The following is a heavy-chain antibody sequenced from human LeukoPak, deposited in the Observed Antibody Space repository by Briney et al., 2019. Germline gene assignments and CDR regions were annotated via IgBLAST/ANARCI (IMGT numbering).Heavy chain of an antibody. CDR1: GFTFDDHA. CDR3: VKDIFRGTYSGFDY. D-gene: IGHD1-26*01. CDR2: ISWNSRSI. J-gene: IGHJ4*02. V-gene: IGHV3-9*01. Sequence: GGSLRLSCTASGFTFDDHAMHWVRQVPGKGLDWVSSISWNSRSIDYADSVKGRFIVSRDNAQNSVSLQMNSLRPEDTAFYYCVKDIFRGTYSGFDYWGQGTLVTVSS.